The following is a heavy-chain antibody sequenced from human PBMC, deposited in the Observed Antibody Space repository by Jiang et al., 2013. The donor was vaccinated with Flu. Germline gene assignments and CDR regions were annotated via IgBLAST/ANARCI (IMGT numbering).Heavy chain of an antibody. V-gene: IGHV3-30*04. CDR3: ARDRALTYYYYHYGLDV. Sequence: VQLLESGGGVVQPGRSLRLSCAASGFTFSSYAMHWVRQAPGKGLEWVAVISYDGSNKYYADSVKGRFTISRDNSKNTLYLQMNSLRAEDTAVYYCARDRALTYYYYHYGLDVWGQGTTVTVSS. CDR2: ISYDGSNK. J-gene: IGHJ6*02. CDR1: GFTFSSYA. D-gene: IGHD3-9*01.